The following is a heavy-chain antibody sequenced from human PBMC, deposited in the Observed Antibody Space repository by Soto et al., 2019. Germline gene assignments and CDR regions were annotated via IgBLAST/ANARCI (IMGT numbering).Heavy chain of an antibody. CDR2: IYSGGST. CDR1: GFTVNNNY. D-gene: IGHD1-26*01. V-gene: IGHV3-53*04. Sequence: GGSLRLSCAASGFTVNNNYMSWVRQAPGKGLEWVSVIYSGGSTYYADSVRGRFTISRHNSKNTLYLQMNSLRAEDTAVYYCARDEGGGSYEPWGQGTLVTVSS. J-gene: IGHJ5*02. CDR3: ARDEGGGSYEP.